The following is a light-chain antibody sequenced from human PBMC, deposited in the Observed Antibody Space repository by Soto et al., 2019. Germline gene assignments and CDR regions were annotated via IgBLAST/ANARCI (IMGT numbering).Light chain of an antibody. CDR1: SSDIGGSKY. CDR2: EVT. CDR3: SSYTSSGTLYV. J-gene: IGLJ1*01. V-gene: IGLV2-14*01. Sequence: QSALTQPASLSGSPGQSITISCAGTSSDIGGSKYVSWYQQHPGKAPKPIIYEVTYRPSGVSARFSGSKSGNTASLTVSGLQAEDEADYYCSSYTSSGTLYVFGTGTKVTVL.